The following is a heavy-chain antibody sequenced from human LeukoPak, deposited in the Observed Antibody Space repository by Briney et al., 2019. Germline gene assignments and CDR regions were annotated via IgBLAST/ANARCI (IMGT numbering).Heavy chain of an antibody. Sequence: GGSLRLSCAASGFTFSSYAMSWVRQAPGKGLEWVSVITGSGDRPYYADSVKGRFTVSRDNSKNTLYLQINSLKTEDTAVYYCAKGPNDDSNYLFDYWGQGTLVTVSS. D-gene: IGHD4-11*01. CDR2: ITGSGDRP. CDR3: AKGPNDDSNYLFDY. CDR1: GFTFSSYA. J-gene: IGHJ4*02. V-gene: IGHV3-23*01.